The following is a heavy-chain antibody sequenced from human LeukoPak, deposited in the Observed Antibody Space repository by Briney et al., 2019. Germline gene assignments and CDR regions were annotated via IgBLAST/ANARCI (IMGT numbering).Heavy chain of an antibody. Sequence: PSETLSLTCAVYGGSFSGYYWSWIRQVPGKGLEWIGEVSHSGVTNYNPSLKSRVTISVDTSKNQFSLKLSSVTAADTAVYYCARGYMVRGVIIPHRHYYYYYMDVWGKGTTVTVSS. CDR1: GGSFSGYY. CDR2: VSHSGVT. V-gene: IGHV4-34*01. CDR3: ARGYMVRGVIIPHRHYYYYYMDV. D-gene: IGHD3-10*01. J-gene: IGHJ6*03.